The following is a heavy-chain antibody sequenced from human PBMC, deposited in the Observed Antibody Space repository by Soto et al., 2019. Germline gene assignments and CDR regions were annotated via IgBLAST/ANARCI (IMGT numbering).Heavy chain of an antibody. CDR3: ARREVRGVRVYMDV. V-gene: IGHV4-39*01. D-gene: IGHD3-10*01. CDR2: IYYSGST. CDR1: GGSISSSSYY. J-gene: IGHJ6*03. Sequence: TSETLSLTCTVSGGSISSSSYYWGWIRQPPGKGLEWIGSIYYSGSTYYNPSLKSRVTISVDTSKNQFSLKLSSVTAADTAVYYCARREVRGVRVYMDVWGKGTKVTVS.